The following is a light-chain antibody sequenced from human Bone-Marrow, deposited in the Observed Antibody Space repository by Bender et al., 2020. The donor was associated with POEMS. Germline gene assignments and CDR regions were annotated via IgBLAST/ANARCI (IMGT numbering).Light chain of an antibody. CDR3: CSYAGSNTWV. CDR2: EGS. Sequence: QSALTQPASVSGSPGQSITIPCTGTSSDVGTYNLVSWFQQHPGKAPKLIIYEGSKRPSGVSNRFCGSKSGNTASLTISGLQAEDETDYYCCSYAGSNTWVFGGGTKLTVL. V-gene: IGLV2-23*01. CDR1: SSDVGTYNL. J-gene: IGLJ3*02.